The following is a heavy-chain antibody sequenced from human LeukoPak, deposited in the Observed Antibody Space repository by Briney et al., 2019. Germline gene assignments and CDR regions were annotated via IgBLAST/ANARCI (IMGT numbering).Heavy chain of an antibody. Sequence: GGSLRLSCSASGFMFSSYVMNWVRQAPGKGLEYVSAITSNGGSTYYADSVKGRFTISRDNSKNTLYLQMNSLRAEDTAVYYCARDRGYTQDYWGQGTLVTVSS. CDR2: ITSNGGST. V-gene: IGHV3-64*04. D-gene: IGHD5-12*01. CDR1: GFMFSSYV. J-gene: IGHJ4*02. CDR3: ARDRGYTQDY.